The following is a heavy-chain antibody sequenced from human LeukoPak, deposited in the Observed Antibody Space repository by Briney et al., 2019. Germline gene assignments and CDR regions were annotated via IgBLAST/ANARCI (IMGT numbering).Heavy chain of an antibody. CDR3: AREMEGDYGSGTFFDL. CDR1: EFAFSDYY. D-gene: IGHD3-10*01. CDR2: ISDSGSTI. V-gene: IGHV3-11*01. J-gene: IGHJ4*02. Sequence: GGSLRLSCAASEFAFSDYYMSWIRQAPGKGLEWVSYISDSGSTIYCADSVKGRFTISRDNVKNSLYLQMNGLRAEDTAVYYCAREMEGDYGSGTFFDLWGQGNMVTVSS.